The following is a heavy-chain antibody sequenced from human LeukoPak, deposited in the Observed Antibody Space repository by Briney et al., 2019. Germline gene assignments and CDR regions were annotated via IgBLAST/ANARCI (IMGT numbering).Heavy chain of an antibody. Sequence: SETLSLTCSVSGDSISNTNYYWAWIRQPPGKGLEWIGSIYHSGSTYYNPSLKSRVTLSIDTSKNQFSLKLTSVTAADTAVYYCGSRRAAMFGVIKGPIDYWGQGTLVTVSS. CDR2: IYHSGST. V-gene: IGHV4-39*07. CDR1: GDSISNTNYY. J-gene: IGHJ4*02. D-gene: IGHD3-3*01. CDR3: GSRRAAMFGVIKGPIDY.